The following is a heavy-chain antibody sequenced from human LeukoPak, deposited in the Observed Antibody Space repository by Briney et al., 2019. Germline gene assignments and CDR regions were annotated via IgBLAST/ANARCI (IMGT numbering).Heavy chain of an antibody. CDR2: ISYDGTNK. V-gene: IGHV3-30-3*01. CDR1: GFTFSNSA. Sequence: PGGSLRLSCAASGFTFSNSAMHWVRQAPGKGLEWVAVISYDGTNKCYADSVKGRFTISRDNAKNSLYLQMNSLRAEDTAVYYCARWELGYSLDYWGQGTLVTVSS. CDR3: ARWELGYSLDY. D-gene: IGHD5-18*01. J-gene: IGHJ4*02.